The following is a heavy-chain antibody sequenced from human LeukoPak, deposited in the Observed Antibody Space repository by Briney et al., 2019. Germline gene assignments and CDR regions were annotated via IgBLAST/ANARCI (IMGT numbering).Heavy chain of an antibody. D-gene: IGHD6-6*01. CDR2: ISSSPSTI. V-gene: IGHV3-48*01. CDR1: GFTFSNYR. Sequence: GGSLRLSCAASGFTFSNYRMHWVRQAPGKGLELISYISSSPSTIYYADSVEGRFTISRDNAKNSLYLQMNSLRAEDTAVYYCARDTAARLFDFWGQGTLVTVSS. J-gene: IGHJ4*02. CDR3: ARDTAARLFDF.